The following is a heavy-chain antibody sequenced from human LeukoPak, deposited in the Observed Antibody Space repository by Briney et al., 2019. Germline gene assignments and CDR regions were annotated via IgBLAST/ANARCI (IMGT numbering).Heavy chain of an antibody. CDR1: GYTLTELS. J-gene: IGHJ4*02. CDR2: FDPEDGET. V-gene: IGHV1-24*01. CDR3: ATCNPYYYGSRNLKELDY. D-gene: IGHD3-10*01. Sequence: ASVRVSCKVSGYTLTELSMHWVRQAPGKGLEWMGGFDPEDGETIYAHRFQGRVTMTEDTSTDTAYMELHSLRSEDTAVYYCATCNPYYYGSRNLKELDYWGQGTLVTVPS.